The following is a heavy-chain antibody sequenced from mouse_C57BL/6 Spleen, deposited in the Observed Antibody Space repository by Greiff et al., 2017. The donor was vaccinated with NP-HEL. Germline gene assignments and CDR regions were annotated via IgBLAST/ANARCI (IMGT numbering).Heavy chain of an antibody. D-gene: IGHD1-1*02. Sequence: EVQLQQSGPELVKPGASVKISCKASGYTFTDYYMNWVKQSHGKSLEWIGDINPNNGGTSYNQKFKGKATLTVDKSSSTAYMELRSLTSEDSAVYYCASGWEFAYWGQGTLVTVSA. CDR2: INPNNGGT. V-gene: IGHV1-26*01. CDR3: ASGWEFAY. J-gene: IGHJ3*01. CDR1: GYTFTDYY.